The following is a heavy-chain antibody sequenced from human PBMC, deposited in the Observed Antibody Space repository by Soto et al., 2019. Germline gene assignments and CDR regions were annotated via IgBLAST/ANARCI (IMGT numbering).Heavy chain of an antibody. CDR1: GFTFSDYY. J-gene: IGHJ4*02. CDR2: STNKADSSIT. CDR3: VRGHWGFDF. V-gene: IGHV3-72*01. D-gene: IGHD7-27*01. Sequence: EVQLVESGGGLVQPGGSLRLSCAVSGFTFSDYYMDWVRQAPGKGLEWIARSTNKADSSITVYAASLQGRFTISSDDSKKSLYLQMNSLKAEDTAVYYCVRGHWGFDFWGQGTLVTVSS.